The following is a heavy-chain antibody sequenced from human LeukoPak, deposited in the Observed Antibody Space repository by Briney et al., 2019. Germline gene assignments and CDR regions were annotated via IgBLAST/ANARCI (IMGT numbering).Heavy chain of an antibody. CDR3: ARVMVNGYDSSGDAFDI. J-gene: IGHJ3*02. CDR2: IFHGGST. V-gene: IGHV4-4*02. CDR1: GVAISSGNW. D-gene: IGHD3-22*01. Sequence: SETLSLTCTVSGVAISSGNWWSWVRQLPGKGLEWIGDIFHGGSTNSNPSLKSRVTISVDRSKNQFSLKLSSVTAADTAVYYCARVMVNGYDSSGDAFDIWGQGTMVTVSS.